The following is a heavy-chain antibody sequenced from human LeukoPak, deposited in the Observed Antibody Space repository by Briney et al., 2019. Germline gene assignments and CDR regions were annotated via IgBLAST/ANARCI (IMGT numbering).Heavy chain of an antibody. Sequence: GGSLRLSCAASGFTFSSYWMHWVRQAPGKGLEWVSAISGSGGSTYYADSVKGRFTISRDNSKNTLYLQMNSLRAEDTAVYYCAKHGSDRVDIVGATTPIDYWGQGTLVTVSS. J-gene: IGHJ4*02. CDR2: ISGSGGST. CDR3: AKHGSDRVDIVGATTPIDY. D-gene: IGHD1-26*01. CDR1: GFTFSSYW. V-gene: IGHV3-23*01.